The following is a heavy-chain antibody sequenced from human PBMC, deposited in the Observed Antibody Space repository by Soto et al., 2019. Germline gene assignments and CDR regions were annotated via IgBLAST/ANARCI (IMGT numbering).Heavy chain of an antibody. CDR3: AITRRITMVRGVTTYFDY. CDR1: GYTFTGYY. Sequence: QVQLVQSGTEVKKPGASVKVSCKASGYTFTGYYMHWVRQAPGQGLEWMGWINPNSVGTNYAQRFQGRVTMTRDTSISTAYMELSRLRSDDTAVYYCAITRRITMVRGVTTYFDYWGQGTLVTVSS. CDR2: INPNSVGT. V-gene: IGHV1-2*02. J-gene: IGHJ4*02. D-gene: IGHD3-10*01.